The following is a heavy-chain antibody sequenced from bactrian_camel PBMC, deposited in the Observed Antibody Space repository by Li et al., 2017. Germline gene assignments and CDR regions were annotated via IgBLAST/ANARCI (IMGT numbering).Heavy chain of an antibody. Sequence: PLVESGGGTVQDGGSLTLTCKVTRYTYVSYSMGWFRQAPGKEREGVAAIDAYGNTVYADSGKGRFMISKDNAKKTLYLQMNSLKPEDTAVYYRVRDSVAAGYSGDYWGQGTQVTVS. V-gene: IGHV3S55*01. CDR1: RYTYVSYS. CDR2: IDAYGNT. D-gene: IGHD5*01. CDR3: VRDSVAAGYSGDY. J-gene: IGHJ4*01.